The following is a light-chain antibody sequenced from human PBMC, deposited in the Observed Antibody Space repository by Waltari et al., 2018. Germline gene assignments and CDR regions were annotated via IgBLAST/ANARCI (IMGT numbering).Light chain of an antibody. CDR3: QQRKTWPIT. V-gene: IGKV3-11*01. CDR2: DAS. CDR1: QSVSSF. J-gene: IGKJ5*01. Sequence: DIVLTQSPATLSLSPGERATLSCRASQSVSSFLAWYQQKRGQAPRLLIYDASTRATGIPARFSGSGSGTDFTLTISSLEPEDFAVYYCQQRKTWPITFGQGTRLEIK.